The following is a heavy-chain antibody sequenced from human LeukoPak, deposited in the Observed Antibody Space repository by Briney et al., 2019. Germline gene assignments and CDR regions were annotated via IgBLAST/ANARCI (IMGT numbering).Heavy chain of an antibody. V-gene: IGHV4-59*01. CDR1: GGPISGYY. Sequence: PSETLSHTCTVSGGPISGYYWNWIRQPPGKGLEWIGYIYYSGSTNYNPSLKSRVTISLDTPNNQFSLKLSSVTAADTAVYYCARSIGWPFDFWGQGTLVTVSS. J-gene: IGHJ4*02. D-gene: IGHD6-19*01. CDR2: IYYSGST. CDR3: ARSIGWPFDF.